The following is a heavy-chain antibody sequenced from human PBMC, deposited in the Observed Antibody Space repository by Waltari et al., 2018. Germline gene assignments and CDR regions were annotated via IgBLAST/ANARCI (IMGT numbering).Heavy chain of an antibody. Sequence: QVQLVESGGGVVQPGRSLRLSCAASGFTFSSYGMHWVRQAPGKGREGVAVIWYDGSNKYYADSVKGRFTISRDNSKNTLYLQMNSLRAEDTAVYYCAGLYSGYDYFDYWGQGTLVTVSS. CDR1: GFTFSSYG. CDR2: IWYDGSNK. J-gene: IGHJ4*02. D-gene: IGHD5-12*01. V-gene: IGHV3-33*01. CDR3: AGLYSGYDYFDY.